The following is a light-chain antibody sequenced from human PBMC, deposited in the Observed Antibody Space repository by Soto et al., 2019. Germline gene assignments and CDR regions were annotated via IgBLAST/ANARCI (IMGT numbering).Light chain of an antibody. CDR3: LQDYNYPLT. J-gene: IGKJ4*01. V-gene: IGKV1-6*01. CDR2: AAS. CDR1: QGIRND. Sequence: AIQMTQSPSSLSASVGDRVTITCRASQGIRNDLGLYQQKPGKAPKLLIYAASSLQRWVPSRFSGSGSGTDFTLTISSLQPEDFATYYCLQDYNYPLTFGGGTKVEIK.